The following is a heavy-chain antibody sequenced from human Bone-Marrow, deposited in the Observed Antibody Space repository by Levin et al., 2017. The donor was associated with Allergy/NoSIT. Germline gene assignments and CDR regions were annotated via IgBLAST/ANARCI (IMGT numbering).Heavy chain of an antibody. CDR2: ISPYSGNT. D-gene: IGHD3-22*01. CDR3: ARLLRYYDDRGYYWDYFDY. J-gene: IGHJ4*02. Sequence: GESLKISCKASGYTLTSNTYDINWVRQAPGQGLEWLGWISPYSGNTNYAQQVQGRVSMTTDTSTSTAYMELFNLRSDDTAMYYCARLLRYYDDRGYYWDYFDYWGQGTLVTVSS. CDR1: GYTLTSNTYD. V-gene: IGHV1-18*01.